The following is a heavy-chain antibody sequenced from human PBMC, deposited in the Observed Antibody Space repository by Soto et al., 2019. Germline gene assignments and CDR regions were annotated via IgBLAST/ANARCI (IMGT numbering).Heavy chain of an antibody. J-gene: IGHJ3*02. D-gene: IGHD2-15*01. CDR1: GDAINSGAYF. V-gene: IGHV4-30-2*05. CDR2: IYNSWST. Sequence: SETLSLTCAVSGDAINSGAYFWSWIRQPPRKGLEWIGYIYNSWSTYYKPSLKSRVTISVNTSKNQLSLKLSSVTAADTAVYYCARATTDCSGGSCYSFYAFDIWGQGTMVTVSS. CDR3: ARATTDCSGGSCYSFYAFDI.